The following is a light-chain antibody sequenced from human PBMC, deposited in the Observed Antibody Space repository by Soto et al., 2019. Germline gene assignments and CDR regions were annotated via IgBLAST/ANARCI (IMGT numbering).Light chain of an antibody. J-gene: IGLJ1*01. CDR3: CSYSGSPRYV. Sequence: QSALTQPRSVSGSPGQSVTISCTGTSSDVGGYNYVSWYQQHPGKAPKVMIYDVSERPSGVPYRFSGSKSGNTASLTISGLQAEDEADYYCCSYSGSPRYVFGTWTKLTVL. V-gene: IGLV2-11*01. CDR2: DVS. CDR1: SSDVGGYNY.